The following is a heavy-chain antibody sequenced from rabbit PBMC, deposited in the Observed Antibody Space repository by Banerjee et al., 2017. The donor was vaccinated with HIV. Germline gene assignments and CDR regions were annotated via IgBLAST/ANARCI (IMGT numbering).Heavy chain of an antibody. D-gene: IGHD4-2*01. CDR3: ARDDVMPIFNL. J-gene: IGHJ4*01. CDR1: GFDFSSSYY. CDR2: IYAGSSGST. Sequence: QSLEESGGDLVKPGASLTLTCTASGFDFSSSYYMCWVRQAPGKGLEWIACIYAGSSGSTYYASWAKGRFTISKTSSTTVTLKMTSLTAADTATYFCARDDVMPIFNLWGPGTLVTVS. V-gene: IGHV1S40*01.